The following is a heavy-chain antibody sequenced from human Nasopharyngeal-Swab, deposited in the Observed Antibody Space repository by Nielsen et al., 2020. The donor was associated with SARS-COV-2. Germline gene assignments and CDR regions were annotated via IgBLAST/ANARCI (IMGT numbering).Heavy chain of an antibody. J-gene: IGHJ4*02. D-gene: IGHD1-7*01. Sequence: REAPGKALEWLALIYWDDDKRYSPSLKSRLTISKDTSKNQVVLSMTNMDPVDTATYYCAHCNRNYGGYYFDYWGQGSLVTVSS. V-gene: IGHV2-5*02. CDR3: AHCNRNYGGYYFDY. CDR2: IYWDDDK.